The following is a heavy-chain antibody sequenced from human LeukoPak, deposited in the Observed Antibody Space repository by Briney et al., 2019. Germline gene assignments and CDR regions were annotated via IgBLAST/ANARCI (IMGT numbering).Heavy chain of an antibody. J-gene: IGHJ4*02. D-gene: IGHD2-8*01. V-gene: IGHV4-4*07. Sequence: SETLSLTCTVSGGSISSYYWSWIRQPAGKGLEWIGRIYTSGGTNYNPSLKSRVTMSVDTSKNQFSLKLSSVTAADTAVYYCAALRNGVRFPVDYWGRGTLVTVSS. CDR2: IYTSGGT. CDR3: AALRNGVRFPVDY. CDR1: GGSISSYY.